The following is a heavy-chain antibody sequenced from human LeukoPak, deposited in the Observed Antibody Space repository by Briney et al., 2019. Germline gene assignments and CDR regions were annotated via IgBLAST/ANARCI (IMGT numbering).Heavy chain of an antibody. CDR1: GFTFSSYS. CDR2: ISSSSSYI. J-gene: IGHJ4*02. D-gene: IGHD2-2*01. CDR3: ARFSGYCSSTSCTPGD. Sequence: GGSLRLSCAASGFTFSSYSMNWVRQAPGKGLEWVSSISSSSSYIYYADSVKGRFTISRDYAKNSLYLQMNSLRAEDTAVYYCARFSGYCSSTSCTPGDWGQGTLVTVSS. V-gene: IGHV3-21*01.